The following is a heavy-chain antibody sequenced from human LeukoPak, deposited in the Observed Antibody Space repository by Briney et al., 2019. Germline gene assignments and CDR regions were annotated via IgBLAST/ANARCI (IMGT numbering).Heavy chain of an antibody. CDR3: ARDGDSVMVEFDY. D-gene: IGHD5-18*01. CDR2: IYPNNGGT. J-gene: IGHJ4*02. V-gene: IGHV1-2*02. Sequence: ASVKVSCKASGYTFTDYHLYWVRQAPGQGLEWMGWIYPNNGGTNYAQKFLGRVTMTRDTSISTAYMELSRLRSDDTAVYYCARDGDSVMVEFDYWGQGTLVTVSS. CDR1: GYTFTDYH.